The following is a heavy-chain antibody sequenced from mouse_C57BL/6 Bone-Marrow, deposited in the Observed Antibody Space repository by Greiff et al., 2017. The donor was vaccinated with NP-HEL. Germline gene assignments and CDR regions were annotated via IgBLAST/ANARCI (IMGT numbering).Heavy chain of an antibody. CDR2: ISSGGSYT. D-gene: IGHD2-4*01. V-gene: IGHV5-6*01. Sequence: EVQLVESGGDLVKPGGSLKLSCAASGFTFSSYGMSWVRQTPDKRLEWVATISSGGSYTYYPDSVKGRFTISRDNAKHTLYLQLSSLKSEDTAMYYCASPYDYDVAWFAYWGQGTLVTVSA. J-gene: IGHJ3*01. CDR1: GFTFSSYG. CDR3: ASPYDYDVAWFAY.